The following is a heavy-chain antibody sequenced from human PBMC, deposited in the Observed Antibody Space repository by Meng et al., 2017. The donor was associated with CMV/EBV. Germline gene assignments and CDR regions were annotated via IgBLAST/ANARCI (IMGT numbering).Heavy chain of an antibody. CDR1: GFTFSSYA. Sequence: GESLKISCAASGFTFSSYAMHWVRQAPGKGLEWVAVISYDGSNKYYADSVKGRFTISRDNSKNPLYLKMNSLRAEDTAVYYCARVAIFVVALDYWGQGTLVTVSS. CDR3: ARVAIFVVALDY. J-gene: IGHJ4*02. CDR2: ISYDGSNK. V-gene: IGHV3-30-3*01. D-gene: IGHD3-3*01.